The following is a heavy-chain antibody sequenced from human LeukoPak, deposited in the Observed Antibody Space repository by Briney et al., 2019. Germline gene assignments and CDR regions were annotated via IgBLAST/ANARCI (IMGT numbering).Heavy chain of an antibody. CDR1: GGSISSGSYY. CDR3: ARGSTVTYDY. CDR2: IYTSGST. D-gene: IGHD4-17*01. V-gene: IGHV4-61*02. J-gene: IGHJ4*02. Sequence: SQTLSLTCTVSGGSISSGSYYWSWIRQPAGKGLEWIGRIYTSGSTNYNPSLKSRVTISVDTSKNQFSLKLSSVTAADTAVYYCARGSTVTYDYWGQGTLVTVSS.